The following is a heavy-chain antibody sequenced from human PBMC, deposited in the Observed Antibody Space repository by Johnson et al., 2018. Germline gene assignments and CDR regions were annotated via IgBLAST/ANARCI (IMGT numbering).Heavy chain of an antibody. J-gene: IGHJ4*02. Sequence: QVQLVQSGGGVVQPGRSLRLSCVAPGFIFSRNGMHWVRQGPGKGLEWVAAISYDGTKKHYADSVKGRFTISRDNSKNTLYLQMNSLGAEDTAVYYCAKIGLSGITVAGNDFWGQGTLVIVSS. CDR2: ISYDGTKK. V-gene: IGHV3-30*18. CDR1: GFIFSRNG. D-gene: IGHD6-13*01. CDR3: AKIGLSGITVAGNDF.